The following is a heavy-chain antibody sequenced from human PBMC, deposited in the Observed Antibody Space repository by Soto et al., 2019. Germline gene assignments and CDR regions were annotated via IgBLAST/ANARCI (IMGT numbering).Heavy chain of an antibody. V-gene: IGHV1-46*01. CDR1: GYTFTSYY. J-gene: IGHJ6*02. CDR2: INPSGGST. CDR3: ARDEWTTTPQDDSYYYGMHV. Sequence: ASVKVSCKASGYTFTSYYMHWVRQAPGQGLEWMGIINPSGGSTSYAQKFQGRVTMTRDTSTSTVYMELSSLRSEDTAVYYCARDEWTTTPQDDSYYYGMHVWGQGTTVTV. D-gene: IGHD1-1*01.